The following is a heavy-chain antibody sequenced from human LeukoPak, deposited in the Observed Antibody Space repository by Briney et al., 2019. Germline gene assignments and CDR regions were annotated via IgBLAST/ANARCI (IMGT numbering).Heavy chain of an antibody. D-gene: IGHD6-19*01. V-gene: IGHV1-18*01. CDR3: ARAYSGWYDDYFDY. Sequence: ASVKVSCKASGYTFSNYGITWVRQAPGQGLEWMGWISAYNGKTNYAQKFQGRVTMTTDTSTNTAYMELRNLISDDTAVYFCARAYSGWYDDYFDYWGQGTLVTVSS. CDR1: GYTFSNYG. J-gene: IGHJ4*02. CDR2: ISAYNGKT.